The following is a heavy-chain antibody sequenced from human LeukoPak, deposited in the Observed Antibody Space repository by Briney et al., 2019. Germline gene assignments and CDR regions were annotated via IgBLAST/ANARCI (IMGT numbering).Heavy chain of an antibody. Sequence: PSETLSLTCAVYGGSFSGYYWSWIRQPPGKGLEWIGETNHSGSTNYNPSLKSRVTISVDTSKNQFSLKLSSVTAADTAVYYCARSVYYDSSVNYWGQGTLVTVSS. D-gene: IGHD3-22*01. V-gene: IGHV4-34*01. CDR2: TNHSGST. CDR1: GGSFSGYY. CDR3: ARSVYYDSSVNY. J-gene: IGHJ4*02.